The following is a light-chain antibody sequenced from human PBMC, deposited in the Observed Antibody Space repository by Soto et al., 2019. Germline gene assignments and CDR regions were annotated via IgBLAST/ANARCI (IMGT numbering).Light chain of an antibody. CDR1: QSVSSN. V-gene: IGKV3-15*01. CDR3: QQYNNWPLT. Sequence: ETVMTQSPATLSMSPGERITLSCRASQSVSSNLAWYQQRPGQTPRLLFYGASTRATGIPARFSASGSGTEFILTISSLESEDFAVYYCQQYNNWPLTFGGGTKVTIE. J-gene: IGKJ4*01. CDR2: GAS.